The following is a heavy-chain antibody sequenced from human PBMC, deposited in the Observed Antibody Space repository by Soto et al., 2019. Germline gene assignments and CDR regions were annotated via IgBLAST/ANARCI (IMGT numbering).Heavy chain of an antibody. D-gene: IGHD4-4*01. CDR2: INPNSGGT. CDR1: GYTFTGYY. Sequence: ASVKVSCKASGYTFTGYYMHWVRQAPGQGLEWMGWINPNSGGTNYAQKFQGWVTMTRDTSISTAYMELSRLRSDDTAVYYCAIGPYSNYGLNYYYYGMDVWGQGTTVTVSS. CDR3: AIGPYSNYGLNYYYYGMDV. J-gene: IGHJ6*02. V-gene: IGHV1-2*04.